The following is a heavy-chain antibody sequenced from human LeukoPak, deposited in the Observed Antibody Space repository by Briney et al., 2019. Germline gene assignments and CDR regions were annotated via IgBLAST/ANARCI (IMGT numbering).Heavy chain of an antibody. CDR3: ARDGRRGMATIRESPWFDA. Sequence: SETLSLTCTVSGGSISSYYWSWIRQPPGKGLEWIGYIYYSGSTNYNPSLKSRVTISVDTSKNQFSLKLSSVTAADTAVYYCARDGRRGMATIRESPWFDAWGQGTLVTVSS. J-gene: IGHJ5*02. CDR2: IYYSGST. CDR1: GGSISSYY. V-gene: IGHV4-59*12. D-gene: IGHD5-24*01.